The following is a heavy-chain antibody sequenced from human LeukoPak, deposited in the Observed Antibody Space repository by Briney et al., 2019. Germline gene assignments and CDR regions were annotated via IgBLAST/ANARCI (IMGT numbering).Heavy chain of an antibody. D-gene: IGHD3-22*01. CDR3: ATPDSSGYYYLY. CDR1: GFIFSDYY. V-gene: IGHV4-34*08. J-gene: IGHJ4*02. CDR2: INHSGST. Sequence: PGGSLRLSCAASGFIFSDYYMSWIRQAPGKGLEWIGEINHSGSTNYNPSLESRVTISVDTSKNLFSLKLSSVTAADTAVYYCATPDSSGYYYLYWGQGTLVTVSS.